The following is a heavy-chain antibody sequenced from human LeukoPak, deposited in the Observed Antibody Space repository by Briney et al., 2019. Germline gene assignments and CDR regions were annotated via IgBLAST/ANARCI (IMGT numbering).Heavy chain of an antibody. V-gene: IGHV4-38-2*01. J-gene: IGHJ4*02. CDR1: GYSISSGHH. Sequence: SETLSLTCDVSGYSISSGHHWGWIRQSPGKGLEWIASMYNSGSTYFTSSLKSRVTISLDTPKNQSSLTLNSVTAADTAVYYCARHVYGRHQLQAYHFDYWGQGILVTVSS. D-gene: IGHD2-2*01. CDR3: ARHVYGRHQLQAYHFDY. CDR2: MYNSGST.